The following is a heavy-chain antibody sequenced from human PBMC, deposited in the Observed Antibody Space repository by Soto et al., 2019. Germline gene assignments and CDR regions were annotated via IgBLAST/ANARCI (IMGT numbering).Heavy chain of an antibody. CDR2: ISYDGSNK. J-gene: IGHJ6*02. Sequence: PGGSLRHSFAASGFIFSGYGMLWVRQAPGKGLEWVAVISYDGSNKYYADSVKGRFTISRDNSKNTLYLQMNSLRAEDTAVYYCAKAYSFYGMDLWGQGTTVTVSS. CDR1: GFIFSGYG. V-gene: IGHV3-30*18. CDR3: AKAYSFYGMDL.